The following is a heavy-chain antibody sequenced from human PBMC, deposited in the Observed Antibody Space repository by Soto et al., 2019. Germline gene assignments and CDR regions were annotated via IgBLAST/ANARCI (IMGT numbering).Heavy chain of an antibody. CDR2: ISYDGSNK. Sequence: PGGSLRLSCAASGFTFSSYAMHWVRQAPGKGLEWVAVISYDGSNKYYADPVKGRFTISRDNSKNTLYLQMNSLRAEDTAVYYCARDLHRGFDYWGQGTLVTVSS. CDR3: ARDLHRGFDY. V-gene: IGHV3-30-3*01. CDR1: GFTFSSYA. J-gene: IGHJ4*02.